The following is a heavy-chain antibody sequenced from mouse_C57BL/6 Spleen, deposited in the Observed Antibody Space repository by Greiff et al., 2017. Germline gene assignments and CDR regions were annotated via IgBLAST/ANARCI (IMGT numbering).Heavy chain of an antibody. CDR3: ARGRQRRPAWFAY. Sequence: QVQLQQPGAELVKPGASVKMSCKASGYTFTSYWITWVKQRPGQGLEWIGDIYPGSGSTNYNEKFKSKATLTVDTSSSTAYMQLSSLTSEDSAVYYCARGRQRRPAWFAYWGQGTLVTVSA. J-gene: IGHJ3*01. CDR1: GYTFTSYW. CDR2: IYPGSGST. D-gene: IGHD3-2*02. V-gene: IGHV1-55*01.